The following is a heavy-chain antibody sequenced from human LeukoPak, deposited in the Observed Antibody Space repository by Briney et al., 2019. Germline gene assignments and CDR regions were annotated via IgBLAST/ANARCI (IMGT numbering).Heavy chain of an antibody. CDR3: AKSSRDFGYYYYMDV. Sequence: GGSLRLSCAASGFTFSNYAMHWVRQAPGKGLEWVTVIWYGGSNKYYAGSVKGRFTISRDNNKNTLYLQMNSLRVEDTAVYYCAKSSRDFGYYYYMDVWGKGTTVTVFS. CDR1: GFTFSNYA. D-gene: IGHD4-17*01. V-gene: IGHV3-33*06. J-gene: IGHJ6*03. CDR2: IWYGGSNK.